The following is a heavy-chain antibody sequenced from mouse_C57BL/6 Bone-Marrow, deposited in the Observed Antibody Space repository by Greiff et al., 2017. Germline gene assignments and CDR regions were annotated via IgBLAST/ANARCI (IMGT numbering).Heavy chain of an antibody. D-gene: IGHD1-1*01. Sequence: QVQLQQPGAELVRPGSSVKLSCKASGYTFTSYWMHWVKQRPIQGLEWIGNIDPSDSETHYTQKFKDKATLTVDKSSSTAYMQLSSLTSEDSAVCYYATTIYYYCSCLCDYGGKGTTLTVST. V-gene: IGHV1-52*01. CDR3: ATTIYYYCSCLCDY. CDR1: GYTFTSYW. CDR2: IDPSDSET. J-gene: IGHJ2*01.